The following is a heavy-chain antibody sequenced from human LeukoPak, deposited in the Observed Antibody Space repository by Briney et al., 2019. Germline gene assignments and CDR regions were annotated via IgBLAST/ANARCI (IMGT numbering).Heavy chain of an antibody. CDR3: ARDLSHGEFVY. V-gene: IGHV1-69*05. J-gene: IGHJ4*02. D-gene: IGHD3-10*01. CDR2: IIPIFGTA. Sequence: ASVKVSCKASGGTSSSYAISWVRQAPGQGLEWMGGIIPIFGTANYAQKFQGRVTITTDESTSTAYMELSSLRSEDTAVYYCARDLSHGEFVYWGQGTLVIVSS. CDR1: GGTSSSYA.